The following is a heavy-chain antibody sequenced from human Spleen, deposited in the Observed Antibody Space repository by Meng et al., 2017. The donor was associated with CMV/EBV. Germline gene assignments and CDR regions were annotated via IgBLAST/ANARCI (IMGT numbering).Heavy chain of an antibody. CDR3: ARSLAFGIAPCDY. Sequence: GESLKISCAASGFTFKTYSMNWLRQTPGKGLEWVSSISSSGAYKFYADSVKGRFTISRDNAKNSLFMEMTGLRAEDTAVYYCARSLAFGIAPCDYWGQGTLVTVSS. J-gene: IGHJ4*02. V-gene: IGHV3-21*06. CDR2: ISSSGAYK. CDR1: GFTFKTYS. D-gene: IGHD2/OR15-2a*01.